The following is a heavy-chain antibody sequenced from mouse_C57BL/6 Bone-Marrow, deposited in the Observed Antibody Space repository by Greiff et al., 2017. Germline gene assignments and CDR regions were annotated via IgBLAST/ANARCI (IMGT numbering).Heavy chain of an antibody. CDR3: ARAPFSYWYFDV. CDR2: IYPSDSET. Sequence: VQLQQPGAELVRPGSSVKLSCKASGYTFTSYWMDWVKQRPGQGLEWIGNIYPSDSETHYNQKFKDKATLTVDKSSSTAYMQLSSLTSEDSAVYYCARAPFSYWYFDVWGTGTTVTVSS. CDR1: GYTFTSYW. V-gene: IGHV1-61*01. J-gene: IGHJ1*03.